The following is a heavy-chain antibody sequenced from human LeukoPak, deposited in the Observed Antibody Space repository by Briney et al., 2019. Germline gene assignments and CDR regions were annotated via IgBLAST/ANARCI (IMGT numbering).Heavy chain of an antibody. CDR2: VDPEDGET. V-gene: IGHV1-69-2*01. J-gene: IGHJ4*02. Sequence: ASVKVSCKVSGYTFTDYYMHWVQQAPGKGLEWMGLVDPEDGETIYAEKFQGRVTITADTSTDTAYMELSSLRSEDTAAYYCATGGRAAAGTYYDYWGQGTLVTVSS. D-gene: IGHD6-13*01. CDR3: ATGGRAAAGTYYDY. CDR1: GYTFTDYY.